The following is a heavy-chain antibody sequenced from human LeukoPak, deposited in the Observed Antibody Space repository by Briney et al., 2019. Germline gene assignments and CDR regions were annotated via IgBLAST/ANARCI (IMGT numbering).Heavy chain of an antibody. D-gene: IGHD3-22*01. CDR2: VYYGGST. J-gene: IGHJ4*02. V-gene: IGHV4-38-2*02. Sequence: SETLSPTCAVSGYSISTLANWGWTRQSPGKGLEWIGSVYYGGSTYYNPSLKSRVTISVDTSKNQFYLNLTSVTAADTAVYYCAREKALIDHYDFSGYDWEYWGPGSLVIVSS. CDR1: GYSISTLAN. CDR3: AREKALIDHYDFSGYDWEY.